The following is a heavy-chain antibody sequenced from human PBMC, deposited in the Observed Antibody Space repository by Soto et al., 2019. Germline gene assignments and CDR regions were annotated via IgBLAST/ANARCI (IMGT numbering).Heavy chain of an antibody. CDR1: VGSISNSSYY. CDR2: IYYSGST. V-gene: IGHV4-39*01. Sequence: PSETLSLTCTVSVGSISNSSYYWGWIRQPPGKGLEWIGSIYYSGSTYYNPSLKSRVIISVDMPKNQFSLKLSSVTAADTAVYYCARIGYSYDSKGYWGQGTLVTVSS. J-gene: IGHJ4*02. D-gene: IGHD3-22*01. CDR3: ARIGYSYDSKGY.